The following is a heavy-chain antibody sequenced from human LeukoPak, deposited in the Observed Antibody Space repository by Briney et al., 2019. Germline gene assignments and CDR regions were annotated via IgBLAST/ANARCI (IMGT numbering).Heavy chain of an antibody. Sequence: SVKVSCKASGGTFSSYAIIWVRQAPGQGLEWMGGIIPIFGTANYAQKFQGRVTITADESTSTAYMELSSLRSEDTAVYYCARDPRSGYLYYFDYWGQGTLVTVSS. D-gene: IGHD3-3*01. CDR2: IIPIFGTA. CDR3: ARDPRSGYLYYFDY. J-gene: IGHJ4*02. V-gene: IGHV1-69*13. CDR1: GGTFSSYA.